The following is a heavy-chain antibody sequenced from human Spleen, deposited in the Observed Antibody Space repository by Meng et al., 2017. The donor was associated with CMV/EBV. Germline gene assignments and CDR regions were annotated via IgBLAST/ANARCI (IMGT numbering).Heavy chain of an antibody. CDR1: GFTFSDYS. J-gene: IGHJ6*02. CDR3: AREVGEIVVLPAAIESYYYGLDV. Sequence: GESLKISCAVSGFTFSDYSVTWIRQAPGKGLEWVSYIDSSGTTIFYADSVKGRFTISRDNSKNTLYLQMNSLRPEDTAVYFCAREVGEIVVLPAAIESYYYGLDVWGQGTTVTVSS. V-gene: IGHV3-11*04. CDR2: IDSSGTTI. D-gene: IGHD2-2*02.